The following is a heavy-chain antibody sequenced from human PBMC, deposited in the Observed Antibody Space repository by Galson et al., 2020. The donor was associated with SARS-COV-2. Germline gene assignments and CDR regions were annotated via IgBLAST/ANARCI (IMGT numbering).Heavy chain of an antibody. Sequence: SQTLSLTCTVSGGSISSYYWSWIRQPPGKGLEWSGYIYYSGSTTYNPSLKSRVTISVDTSKNQFSLKLSSVTAADTAVYYCARDGAYYDSSGYVALDYWGKGTLVTVSS. J-gene: IGHJ4*02. CDR3: ARDGAYYDSSGYVALDY. CDR1: GGSISSYY. CDR2: IYYSGST. V-gene: IGHV4-59*12. D-gene: IGHD3-22*01.